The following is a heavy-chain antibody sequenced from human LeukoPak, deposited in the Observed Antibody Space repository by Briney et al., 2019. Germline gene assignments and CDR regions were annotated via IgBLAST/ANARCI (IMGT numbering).Heavy chain of an antibody. Sequence: GASVKVSCKASGYTFTSYYMHWVRQAPGQGLEWMGILNPSDGSTSYAQKFQGRVTMTRDMSTSTVYMELSSLRSEDTAVYYCAREGRGIAAAVTDSWGQGTLVTVSS. D-gene: IGHD6-13*01. CDR3: AREGRGIAAAVTDS. CDR2: LNPSDGST. J-gene: IGHJ5*01. CDR1: GYTFTSYY. V-gene: IGHV1-46*01.